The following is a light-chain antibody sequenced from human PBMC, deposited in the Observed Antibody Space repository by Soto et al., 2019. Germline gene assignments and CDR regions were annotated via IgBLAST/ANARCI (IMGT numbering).Light chain of an antibody. J-gene: IGKJ3*01. CDR2: SAS. V-gene: IGKV1-9*01. CDR3: QKSDHLPL. CDR1: QGITSY. Sequence: IQLTQSPSSLSASVGDRVTITCRASQGITSYLAWYQQRPGKAPRLLIYSASTLQSGVPSRFSGSGYGTDFSLTISNLQPEDFATYYCQKSDHLPLFGPGTRVDMK.